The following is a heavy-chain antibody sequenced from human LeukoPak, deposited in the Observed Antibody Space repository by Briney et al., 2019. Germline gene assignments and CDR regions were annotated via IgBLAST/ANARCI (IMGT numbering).Heavy chain of an antibody. Sequence: GGSLRLSCAASGFTFNSYAMSWVRQAPGKGLEWVSAMSGNGDTTYYADSVKGRFTISRDNSKNTLYLQMNSLRAEDTAVYYCARGYVSLGYFDYWGQGTLVTVSS. D-gene: IGHD2-15*01. V-gene: IGHV3-23*01. J-gene: IGHJ4*02. CDR1: GFTFNSYA. CDR3: ARGYVSLGYFDY. CDR2: MSGNGDTT.